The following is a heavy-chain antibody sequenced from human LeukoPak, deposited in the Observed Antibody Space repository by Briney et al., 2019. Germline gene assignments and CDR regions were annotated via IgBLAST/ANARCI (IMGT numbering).Heavy chain of an antibody. V-gene: IGHV4-59*01. Sequence: SETLSLTCTVSHDSITIYYWSWIRQPPGKGLEWIGYIDHTGITNYNPSLNSRVTISRDTSKNHFSLELSSATAADTAVYFCARRREFSTSFDYWGQGTLVTVSS. CDR1: HDSITIYY. J-gene: IGHJ4*02. D-gene: IGHD6-6*01. CDR3: ARRREFSTSFDY. CDR2: IDHTGIT.